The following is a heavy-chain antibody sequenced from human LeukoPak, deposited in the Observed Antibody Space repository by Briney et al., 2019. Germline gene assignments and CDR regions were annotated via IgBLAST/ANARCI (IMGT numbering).Heavy chain of an antibody. CDR1: GFTFSSYS. J-gene: IGHJ4*02. CDR2: ISSSSSYI. V-gene: IGHV3-21*01. Sequence: GGPLRLXCAASGFTFSSYSMNWVRQAPGKGLEWVSSISSSSSYIYYADSVKGRFTISRDNAKNSLYLQMNSLRAEDTAVYYCAREGGYSYGWYFDYWGQGTLATVSS. CDR3: AREGGYSYGWYFDY. D-gene: IGHD5-18*01.